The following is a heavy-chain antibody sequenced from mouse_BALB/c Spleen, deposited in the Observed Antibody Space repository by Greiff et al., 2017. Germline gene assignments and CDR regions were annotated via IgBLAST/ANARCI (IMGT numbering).Heavy chain of an antibody. CDR1: GFTFSSFG. J-gene: IGHJ4*01. D-gene: IGHD2-1*01. V-gene: IGHV5-17*02. CDR3: ARFTYGNYAMDY. Sequence: EVQGVESGGGLVQPGGSRKLSCAASGFTFSSFGMHWVRQAPEKGLEWVAYISSGSSTIYYADTVKGRFTISRDNPKNTLFLQMTSLRSEDTAMYYCARFTYGNYAMDYWGQGTSVTVSS. CDR2: ISSGSSTI.